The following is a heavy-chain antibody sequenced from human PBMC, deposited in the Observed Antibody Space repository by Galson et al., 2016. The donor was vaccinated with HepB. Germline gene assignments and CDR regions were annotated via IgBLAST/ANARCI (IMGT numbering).Heavy chain of an antibody. D-gene: IGHD2-15*01. CDR3: SRDRGIGGSFGLDY. J-gene: IGHJ4*02. CDR2: LYSGGST. V-gene: IGHV3-53*01. CDR1: GFSVSTHY. Sequence: SLRLSCAASGFSVSTHYMTWVRQAPGKGLECVSVLYSGGSTYSADSVKGRFTISRDSSKNTLYLQINSLRAEDTAVYYCSRDRGIGGSFGLDYWGQGTLVTVSS.